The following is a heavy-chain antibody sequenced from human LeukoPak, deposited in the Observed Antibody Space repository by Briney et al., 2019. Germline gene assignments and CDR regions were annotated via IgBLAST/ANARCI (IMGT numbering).Heavy chain of an antibody. CDR1: GGSISSSSYY. CDR3: ARLVVTNDAFDI. D-gene: IGHD4-23*01. V-gene: IGHV4-39*01. CDR2: IYYSGST. J-gene: IGHJ3*02. Sequence: SETLSLTCTVSGGSISSSSYYWGWIRQPPGKGLEWIGSIYYSGSTYYNPSLKSRVTISVDTSKNQFSLKLSSVTAADTAEYYCARLVVTNDAFDIWGQGTMVTVSS.